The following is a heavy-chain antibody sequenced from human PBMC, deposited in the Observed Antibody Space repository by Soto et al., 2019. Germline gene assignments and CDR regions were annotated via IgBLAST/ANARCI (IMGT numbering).Heavy chain of an antibody. CDR2: ISGSGGST. CDR1: GFTFSSYA. Sequence: GGSLRLSCAASGFTFSSYAMSWVRQAPGKGLEWVSAISGSGGSTYYADSVKGRFTISRDNSKNTLYLQMNSLRAEDTAVYYCAKDAWEFCSSTSCNGMDVWGQGTTVTSP. D-gene: IGHD2-2*01. J-gene: IGHJ6*02. CDR3: AKDAWEFCSSTSCNGMDV. V-gene: IGHV3-23*01.